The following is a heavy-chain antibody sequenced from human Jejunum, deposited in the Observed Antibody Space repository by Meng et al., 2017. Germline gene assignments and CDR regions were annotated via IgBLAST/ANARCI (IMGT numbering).Heavy chain of an antibody. D-gene: IGHD3-10*01. CDR1: GCTFTSYD. J-gene: IGHJ5*02. V-gene: IGHV1-8*03. CDR2: MNPKSCNT. CDR3: ARGPEWYYGSGSNWFDP. Sequence: ASVKVSCKASGCTFTSYDINWVRQATGQGLEWMGWMNPKSCNTGYAQKFQGRITITRNTSISTAYMELSSLRSEDTAVYYCARGPEWYYGSGSNWFDPWGQGTLVTVSS.